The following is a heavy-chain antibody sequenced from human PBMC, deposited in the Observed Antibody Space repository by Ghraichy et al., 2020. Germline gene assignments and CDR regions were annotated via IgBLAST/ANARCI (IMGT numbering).Heavy chain of an antibody. Sequence: SETLSLTCTVSGGAISSSSYYWGWIRQPPGKGLEWIGSMYYSGSTYYNPSLKSRVTISVDTSKTQFSLKLSSVTAADTAVYYCARHGPVYYYGSGSYWGYWGQGTLVTVSS. J-gene: IGHJ4*02. CDR3: ARHGPVYYYGSGSYWGY. D-gene: IGHD3-10*01. CDR2: MYYSGST. CDR1: GGAISSSSYY. V-gene: IGHV4-39*01.